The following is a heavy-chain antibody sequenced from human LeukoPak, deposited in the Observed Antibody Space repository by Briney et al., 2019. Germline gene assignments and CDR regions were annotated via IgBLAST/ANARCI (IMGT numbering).Heavy chain of an antibody. CDR3: ARRLDY. CDR1: GGSFSGYY. CDR2: INHSGST. V-gene: IGHV4-34*01. Sequence: PSETLSLTCAVYGGSFSGYYWSWIRQPPGKGLEWIGEINHSGSTNYNPSLKSRVTISVDTSKNQFSLKLSSVTAADTAVYYCARRLDYWSQGTLVTVSS. J-gene: IGHJ4*02.